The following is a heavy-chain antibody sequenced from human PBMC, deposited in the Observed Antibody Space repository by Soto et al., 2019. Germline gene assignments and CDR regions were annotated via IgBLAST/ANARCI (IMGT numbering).Heavy chain of an antibody. Sequence: GGSLRLSCAASGFTFSSYAMSWVRQAPGKGLEWVSAISGSGGSTYYADSVKGRFTISRDNSKNTLYLQMNSLRAEDTAVYYCAKEAEEEMATILVGNIDYWGQGTLVTVSS. CDR1: GFTFSSYA. D-gene: IGHD5-12*01. J-gene: IGHJ4*02. V-gene: IGHV3-23*01. CDR3: AKEAEEEMATILVGNIDY. CDR2: ISGSGGST.